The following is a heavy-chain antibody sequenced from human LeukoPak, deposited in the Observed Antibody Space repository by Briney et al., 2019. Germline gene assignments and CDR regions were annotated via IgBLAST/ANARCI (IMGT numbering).Heavy chain of an antibody. D-gene: IGHD2-15*01. V-gene: IGHV4-30-4*01. CDR2: IYYSGST. J-gene: IGHJ4*02. CDR1: GGSISSGDYY. Sequence: PSETLSLTCTVSGGSISSGDYYWSWIRQPPGKGLEWIGYIYYSGSTYYNPSLKSRVTISVDTSKNQFSLKLSSVTAADTAVYYCASTDSGATFDYWGRGTLVTVSS. CDR3: ASTDSGATFDY.